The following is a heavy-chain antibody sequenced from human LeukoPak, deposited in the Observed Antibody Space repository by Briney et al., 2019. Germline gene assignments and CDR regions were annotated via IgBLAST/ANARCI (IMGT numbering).Heavy chain of an antibody. V-gene: IGHV4-59*11. CDR1: GGSISSHY. J-gene: IGHJ6*03. D-gene: IGHD5-24*01. CDR2: IHYSGST. Sequence: SETLSLTCTVSGGSISSHYWSWIRQPPGKGLEWIGYIHYSGSTNCNPSLKSRVTISVDTSKNQFSLNLSSVTAADTAVYYCARRAVEMAAITYNYYYMDVWGKGTTVTVSS. CDR3: ARRAVEMAAITYNYYYMDV.